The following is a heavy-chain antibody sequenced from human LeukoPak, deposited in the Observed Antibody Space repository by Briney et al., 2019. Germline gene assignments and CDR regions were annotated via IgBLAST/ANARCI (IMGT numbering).Heavy chain of an antibody. CDR3: AKEEGYNAH. CDR2: ISHTATT. Sequence: SETLSLTCAVYGGSFIGYWSWVRQTPGKGLEGIGEISHTATTNYNPSLTSGVTISVDMSRTKFSLKLTSMTAADTAVYYCAKEEGYNAHWGQGTLVTVSS. V-gene: IGHV4-34*01. J-gene: IGHJ4*02. D-gene: IGHD5-24*01. CDR1: GGSFIGY.